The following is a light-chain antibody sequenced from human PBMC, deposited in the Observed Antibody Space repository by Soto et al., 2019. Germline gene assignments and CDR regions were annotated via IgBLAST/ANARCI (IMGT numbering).Light chain of an antibody. V-gene: IGKV4-1*01. Sequence: DIVMTQSPDSLAVSLGERSTINCKSSQNVLYKSNTEKYLAWFQQKPGQPPKLLIYWASSRKSVVPDRFTGSGSGSNFTLTISSLQAEDVADYYCQQYYNTPPYTFGQGTRLEI. CDR1: QNVLYKSNTEKY. CDR2: WAS. J-gene: IGKJ2*01. CDR3: QQYYNTPPYT.